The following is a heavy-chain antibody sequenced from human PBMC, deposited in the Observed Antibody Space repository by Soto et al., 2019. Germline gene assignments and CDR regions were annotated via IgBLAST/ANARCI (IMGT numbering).Heavy chain of an antibody. J-gene: IGHJ6*02. V-gene: IGHV4-59*08. CDR2: IYYSGST. CDR3: ARGGIAAIYGMDV. CDR1: GGSISSYY. D-gene: IGHD6-13*01. Sequence: SETLSLTCTVSGGSISSYYWSLIRQPPGKGLEWIGYIYYSGSTNYNPSLKSRVTISVDTSKNQFSLKLSSVTAADTAVYYCARGGIAAIYGMDVWGQGTTVTVSS.